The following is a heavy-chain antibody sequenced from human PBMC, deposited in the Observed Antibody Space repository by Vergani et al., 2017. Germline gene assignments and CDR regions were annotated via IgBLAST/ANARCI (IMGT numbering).Heavy chain of an antibody. J-gene: IGHJ4*02. D-gene: IGHD3-22*01. CDR3: ARDLFYYDSSGYYSGFFDY. Sequence: EVQLLESGGDLVQPGGSLRLSCAASGFTFSSYSMNWVRQAPGKGLEWVSSIRSSSSYIYYADSVKGRFTISRDNAKNSLYLQMNSLRAEDTAVYYCARDLFYYDSSGYYSGFFDYWGQGTLVTVSS. CDR1: GFTFSSYS. CDR2: IRSSSSYI. V-gene: IGHV3-21*02.